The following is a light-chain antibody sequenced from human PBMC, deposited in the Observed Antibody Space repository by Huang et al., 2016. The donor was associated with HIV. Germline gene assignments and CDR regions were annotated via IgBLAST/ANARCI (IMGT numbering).Light chain of an antibody. CDR3: QQPGS. V-gene: IGKV3-11*01. CDR1: QSVGGY. Sequence: ETVLTQSPATLSLSPGERATLSCRASQSVGGYLAWYQQKPGQAPRRLIYDTSTRATGIPARFSGSGSETDFTLTISSLEPEDFAVYYCQQPGSFGQGTKVDIK. CDR2: DTS. J-gene: IGKJ2*01.